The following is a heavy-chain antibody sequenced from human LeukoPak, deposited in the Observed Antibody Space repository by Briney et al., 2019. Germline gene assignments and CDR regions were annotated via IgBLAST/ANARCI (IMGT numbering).Heavy chain of an antibody. V-gene: IGHV1-46*01. CDR1: GYTFTSYY. Sequence: ASVKVSCKASGYTFTSYYMHWVRQAPGQGLEWMGIINPSGGSTSYAQKFQGRVTMTRGTSTSTVYMELSSLRSDDTAVYYCARDMVRGVWGYWGQGTLVTVSS. CDR3: ARDMVRGVWGY. J-gene: IGHJ4*02. CDR2: INPSGGST. D-gene: IGHD3-10*01.